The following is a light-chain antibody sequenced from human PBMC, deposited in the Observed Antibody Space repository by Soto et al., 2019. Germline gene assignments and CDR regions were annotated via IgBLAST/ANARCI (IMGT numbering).Light chain of an antibody. V-gene: IGKV1-5*01. CDR1: QSISSW. J-gene: IGKJ1*01. CDR2: DAS. Sequence: DIQMTQSPSTLSASVGDRVTITCRASQSISSWLAWYQQKPGKAPKLLIYDASSLESGVPSRFSGSGSGTEFTPTISSLQPDDFATYYCQQSWTFGQGTKVDIK. CDR3: QQSWT.